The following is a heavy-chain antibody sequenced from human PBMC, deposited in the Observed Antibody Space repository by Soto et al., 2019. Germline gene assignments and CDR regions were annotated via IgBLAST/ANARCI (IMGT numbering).Heavy chain of an antibody. D-gene: IGHD6-13*01. CDR1: GGSISSYY. CDR2: IYYSGST. Sequence: VQLQESGPGLVKPSETLSLTCTVSGGSISSYYWSWIRQPPGKGLEWIGYIYYSGSTNYNPSLKSRVTISVDTSKNQCSLKLSSVTAADTAVYYCARDRGGSSWYGLDYWGQGTLVTVSS. J-gene: IGHJ4*02. CDR3: ARDRGGSSWYGLDY. V-gene: IGHV4-59*01.